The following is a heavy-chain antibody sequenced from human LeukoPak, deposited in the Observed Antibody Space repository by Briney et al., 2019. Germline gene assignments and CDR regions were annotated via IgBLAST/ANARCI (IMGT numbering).Heavy chain of an antibody. CDR2: IYTSGST. V-gene: IGHV4-61*02. J-gene: IGHJ1*01. Sequence: PSQTLSLTCTVSGGSISSGSYYWSWIRQPAGKGLEWIGRIYTSGSTNYNPSLKSRVTISVDRSKNQFSLKLSSVTAADTAVYYCAMSIAARPGYFQHWGQGTLVTVSS. D-gene: IGHD6-6*01. CDR3: AMSIAARPGYFQH. CDR1: GGSISSGSYY.